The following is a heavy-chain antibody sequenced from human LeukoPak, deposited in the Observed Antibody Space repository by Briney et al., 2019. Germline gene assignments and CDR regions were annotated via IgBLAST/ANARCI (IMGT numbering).Heavy chain of an antibody. CDR3: ARGGSMGVV. CDR2: INTNTRNP. Sequence: ASVKVSCKASGYTFTSYAMNWVRQAPGQGLEWMGWINTNTRNPTYAQGFTGRFVFSLDTSVSTAYLQINSLKPEDTAVYYCARGGSMGVVWGQGTLATVSS. J-gene: IGHJ4*02. V-gene: IGHV7-4-1*02. D-gene: IGHD2-15*01. CDR1: GYTFTSYA.